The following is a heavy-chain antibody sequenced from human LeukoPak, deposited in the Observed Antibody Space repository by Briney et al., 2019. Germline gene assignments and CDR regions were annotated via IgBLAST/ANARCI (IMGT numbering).Heavy chain of an antibody. CDR3: ARDSRPYCTNGICYTKNNWFDP. V-gene: IGHV3-48*03. J-gene: IGHJ5*02. CDR1: GFTFSTYA. Sequence: GGSLRLSCAASGFTFSTYAMNWVRQAPAKGLEWVSYITSSGDTVHYADSVKGRFTISRDNAKNSLSLQMNSLRAEDTATYYCARDSRPYCTNGICYTKNNWFDPWGPGTLVTVSS. CDR2: ITSSGDTV. D-gene: IGHD2-8*01.